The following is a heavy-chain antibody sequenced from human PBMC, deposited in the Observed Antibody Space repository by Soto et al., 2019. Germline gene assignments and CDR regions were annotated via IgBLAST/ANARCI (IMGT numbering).Heavy chain of an antibody. J-gene: IGHJ3*02. CDR2: IIPIFGTA. D-gene: IGHD3-10*01. V-gene: IGHV1-69*06. CDR1: GGTFSSYA. Sequence: GASVKVSCKASGGTFSSYAISWVRQAPGQGLEWMGGIIPIFGTANYAQKFQGRVTITADKSTSTAYMELSSLRSEDTAVYYCARDWGWRYYGSGSYPDDAFDIWGQGTMVTVSS. CDR3: ARDWGWRYYGSGSYPDDAFDI.